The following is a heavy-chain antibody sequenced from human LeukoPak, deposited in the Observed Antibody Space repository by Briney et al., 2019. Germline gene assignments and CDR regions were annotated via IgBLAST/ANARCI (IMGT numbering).Heavy chain of an antibody. Sequence: GGSLRFSCAASGFTFSSYGMHWVRQAPGKGLEWVAVIWYDGSNKYYADSVKGRFTISRDNSKDTLFLQMNSLRAEDTAVYYCAKEGYDDSGHYYNYWGQGTLVTVSS. J-gene: IGHJ4*02. CDR2: IWYDGSNK. V-gene: IGHV3-33*06. D-gene: IGHD3-22*01. CDR1: GFTFSSYG. CDR3: AKEGYDDSGHYYNY.